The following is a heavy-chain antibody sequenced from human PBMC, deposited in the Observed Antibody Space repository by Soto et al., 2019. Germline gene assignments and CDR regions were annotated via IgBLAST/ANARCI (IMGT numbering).Heavy chain of an antibody. CDR3: SKNGTTWFAS. CDR1: GDSIFKYY. J-gene: IGHJ5*01. CDR2: IYTGGVT. D-gene: IGHD1-1*01. Sequence: ASVKVSSQTSGDSIFKYYIHWMRLAPGEGLEWMGIIYTGGVTIYAQKFQGRVIMTADTFTNTAYMELRGLRSDDTAMYYCSKNGTTWFASWGQGSPVTVSS. V-gene: IGHV1-46*01.